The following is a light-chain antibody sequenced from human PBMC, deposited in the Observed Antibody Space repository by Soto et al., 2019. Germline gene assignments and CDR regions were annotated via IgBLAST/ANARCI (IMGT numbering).Light chain of an antibody. CDR2: GPS. CDR3: QQYTHWPVWS. CDR1: QSISSN. Sequence: EIVLTQSPATLSVSPGERATLSFSASQSISSNLAWYQQKPGQAPRLLIYGPSTRATGVPARFSGSGSGTEFTLTISSLQSEDFAMYYCQQYTHWPVWSFGQGTKVDI. J-gene: IGKJ1*01. V-gene: IGKV3-15*01.